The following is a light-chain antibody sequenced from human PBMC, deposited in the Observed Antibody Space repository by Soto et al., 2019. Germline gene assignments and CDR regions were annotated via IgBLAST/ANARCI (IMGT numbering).Light chain of an antibody. CDR2: GAS. CDR3: QQYGTSPFT. J-gene: IGKJ3*01. V-gene: IGKV3-20*01. Sequence: EIVLTQSPGTLSLSPGERATLSCSASQSVSNNYLAWYQQKPGQAPRLLISGASNRATGIPDRFSGSGSGTDFTLAISRLEPEDFAVYYCQQYGTSPFTFGPGTRVDLK. CDR1: QSVSNNY.